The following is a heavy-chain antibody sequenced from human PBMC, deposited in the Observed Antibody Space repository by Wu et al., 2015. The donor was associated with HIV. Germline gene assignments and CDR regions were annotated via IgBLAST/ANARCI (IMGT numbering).Heavy chain of an antibody. CDR2: ISAYNGNT. J-gene: IGHJ4*02. V-gene: IGHV1-18*01. D-gene: IGHD3-22*01. CDR1: GYTFTSYG. Sequence: QVQLVQSGAEVKKPGASVKVSCKASGYTFTSYGISWVRQAPGQGLEWMGWISAYNGNTNYAQKLQGRVTMTTDTSTSTAYMELRSLRSDDTAVYYCARGKEADNYYDSSGYLDYWGQGTLVTVSS. CDR3: ARGKEADNYYDSSGYLDY.